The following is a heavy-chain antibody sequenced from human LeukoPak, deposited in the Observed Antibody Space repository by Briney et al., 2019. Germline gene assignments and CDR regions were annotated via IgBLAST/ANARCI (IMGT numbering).Heavy chain of an antibody. CDR1: GGSISSSSYY. D-gene: IGHD3-3*01. CDR2: IYYSGST. V-gene: IGHV4-39*02. J-gene: IGHJ6*03. Sequence: PSETLSLTCTVSGGSISSSSYYWGWIRQPPGTGLAWIGSIYYSGSTSYNPSLKSRVTISVYTSKNQFSLKLSSVTAADTAVYYCAREARRFLEWPKYYYYMDVWGKGTTVTVSS. CDR3: AREARRFLEWPKYYYYMDV.